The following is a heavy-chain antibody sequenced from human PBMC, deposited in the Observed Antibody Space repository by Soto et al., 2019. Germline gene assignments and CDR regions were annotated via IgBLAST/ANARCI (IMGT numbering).Heavy chain of an antibody. J-gene: IGHJ4*02. V-gene: IGHV3-64*01. D-gene: IGHD1-7*01. Sequence: EVQLAESGGGMVQPGGSLRLSCVASGFTFSSYDMLWVRQAPGKGLEYVSSISSNGGTTYYGNSVKGRFTISRDNSKNTLYLHMGSLRAEDMAVYYCVRRVSGNYDYWGQGTLVTVSS. CDR1: GFTFSSYD. CDR3: VRRVSGNYDY. CDR2: ISSNGGTT.